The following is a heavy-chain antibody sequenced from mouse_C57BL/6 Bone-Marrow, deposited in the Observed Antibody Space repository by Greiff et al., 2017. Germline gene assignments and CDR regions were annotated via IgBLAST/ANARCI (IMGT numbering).Heavy chain of an antibody. D-gene: IGHD3-2*02. CDR2: IYPGSGST. CDR3: ARSGDSSGYVPHYYAMDY. J-gene: IGHJ4*01. Sequence: VQLQQPGAELVKPGASVKMSCKASGYTFTSYWITWVKQRPGQGLEWIGDIYPGSGSTNYNEKFKSKATLTVDTSSITAYMQLSSLTSEDSAVYYCARSGDSSGYVPHYYAMDYWGQGTSVTVSS. CDR1: GYTFTSYW. V-gene: IGHV1-55*01.